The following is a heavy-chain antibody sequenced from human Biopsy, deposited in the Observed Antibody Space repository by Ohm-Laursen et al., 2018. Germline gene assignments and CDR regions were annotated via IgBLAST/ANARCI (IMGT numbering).Heavy chain of an antibody. CDR3: ARHPTGFWFDP. Sequence: GTLSLTCEVFGASLSSHFWTWIRQSPGKGLEWIGSIYNSETTFYNPSLKSRVAISVDTSTNQFSLKVSSVTAADTALYYCARHPTGFWFDPWGHGTLVTVSS. J-gene: IGHJ5*02. CDR2: IYNSETT. CDR1: GASLSSHF. V-gene: IGHV4-39*01.